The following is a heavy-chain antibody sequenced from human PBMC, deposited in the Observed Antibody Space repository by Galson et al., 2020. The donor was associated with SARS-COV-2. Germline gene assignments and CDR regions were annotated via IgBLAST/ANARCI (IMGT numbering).Heavy chain of an antibody. CDR3: ATATPITMNGWFDP. CDR2: FDPEDGET. V-gene: IGHV1-24*01. J-gene: IGHJ5*02. Sequence: ASVKVSCKVSGYTLTELSMHWVRQAPGKGLEWMGGFDPEDGETIYAQKFQGRVTMTEDTSTDTAYMELSSLGSEDTAVYYCATATPITMNGWFDPWGQGTLVTVSS. CDR1: GYTLTELS. D-gene: IGHD3-22*01.